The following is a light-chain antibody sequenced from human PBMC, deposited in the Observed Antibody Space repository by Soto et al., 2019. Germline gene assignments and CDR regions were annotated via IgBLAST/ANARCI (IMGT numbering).Light chain of an antibody. Sequence: ESVLTQSPATLSLSPGERATLSCRASPSVSNSLAWYQHKPGQAPRLLIYDASNRATGVPTRFSGSGSGTDFTLTISSLEPEDFAVYYCQQYGSSPTWTFGQGTKVEIK. CDR2: DAS. V-gene: IGKV3-11*01. CDR1: PSVSNS. CDR3: QQYGSSPTWT. J-gene: IGKJ1*01.